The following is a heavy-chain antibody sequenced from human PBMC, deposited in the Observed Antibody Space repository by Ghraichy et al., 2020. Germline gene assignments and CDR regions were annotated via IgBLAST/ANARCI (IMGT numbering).Heavy chain of an antibody. Sequence: GGSLRLSCAASGFTFSSYAMSWVRQAPGKGLEWVSAISGSGGSTYYADSVKGRFTISRDNSKNTLYLQMNSLRAEDTAVYYCAKDRNRDILTGYLSYGMDVWGQGTTVTVSS. V-gene: IGHV3-23*01. CDR2: ISGSGGST. CDR3: AKDRNRDILTGYLSYGMDV. J-gene: IGHJ6*02. D-gene: IGHD3-9*01. CDR1: GFTFSSYA.